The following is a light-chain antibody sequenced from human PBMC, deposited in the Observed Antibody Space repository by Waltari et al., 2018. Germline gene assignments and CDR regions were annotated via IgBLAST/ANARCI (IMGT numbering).Light chain of an antibody. CDR3: QQYVSSPIT. CDR1: QSVSSSY. Sequence: EIVLTQSPCPLSLSPGERATLSCRASQSVSSSYLAWYQQKPGQAPRLLIYGASSRATGIPDRFSGSGSGTDFTLTISRLEPEDFAVYYCQQYVSSPITFGQGTRLDIK. CDR2: GAS. J-gene: IGKJ5*01. V-gene: IGKV3-20*01.